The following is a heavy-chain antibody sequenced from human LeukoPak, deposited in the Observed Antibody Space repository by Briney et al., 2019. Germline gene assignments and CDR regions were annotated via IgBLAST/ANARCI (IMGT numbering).Heavy chain of an antibody. V-gene: IGHV4-34*01. J-gene: IGHJ4*02. CDR3: ARRGVAAFHWWY. CDR2: INHSGST. Sequence: SETLSLTCAVYGGSFSGYYWSWIRQPPGKGLEWIGEINHSGSTNYNPSLKSRVTISVDTSKNQFSLKLSSVTAADTAVYYCARRGVAAFHWWYWGQGTLVTVSS. CDR1: GGSFSGYY. D-gene: IGHD2-15*01.